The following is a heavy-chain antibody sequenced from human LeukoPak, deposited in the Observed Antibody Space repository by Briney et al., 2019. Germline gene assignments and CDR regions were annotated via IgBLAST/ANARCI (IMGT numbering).Heavy chain of an antibody. CDR3: ARDGVTSSVDF. J-gene: IGHJ4*02. CDR2: INEDGSKR. V-gene: IGHV3-7*01. CDR1: GFTFTTYW. D-gene: IGHD2-21*02. Sequence: GGSLRLSCAASGFTFTTYWMSWVRQAPGKGMEWVANINEDGSKRYSVDSVKGRFTMSRDNAKNSLYLQMNSLRAEDTAVYYCARDGVTSSVDFWGQGTLVTVSS.